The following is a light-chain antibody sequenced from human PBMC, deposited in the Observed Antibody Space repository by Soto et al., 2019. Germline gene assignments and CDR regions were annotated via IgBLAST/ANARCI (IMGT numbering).Light chain of an antibody. CDR2: GAS. CDR1: QSVSTY. Sequence: TQSPDTLSLSPGERATLSCRASQSVSTYLAWYQQKPGQAPRLLIYGASTRATGIPARFSGSGSGTEFTLTISSLQSEDFAVYYCQQYNNWPKTFGQGTKVDIK. V-gene: IGKV3-15*01. J-gene: IGKJ1*01. CDR3: QQYNNWPKT.